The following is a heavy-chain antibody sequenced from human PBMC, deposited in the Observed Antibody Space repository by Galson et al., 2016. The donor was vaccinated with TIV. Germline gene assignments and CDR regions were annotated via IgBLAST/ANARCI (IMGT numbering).Heavy chain of an antibody. Sequence: SVKVSCKASGDTFSSFSIIWVRQAHVQGLEWMGSIIPLLGRPDHAQKFPGRFPITADISTDTAYLELSSLKSKYTAIYYCAREVAHVDSVMLNADSFDVWGQGTMVTVSS. CDR3: AREVAHVDSVMLNADSFDV. J-gene: IGHJ3*01. CDR1: GDTFSSFS. V-gene: IGHV1-69*04. CDR2: IIPLLGRP. D-gene: IGHD3-16*01.